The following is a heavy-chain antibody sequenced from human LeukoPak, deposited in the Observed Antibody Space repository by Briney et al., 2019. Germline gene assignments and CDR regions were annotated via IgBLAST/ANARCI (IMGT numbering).Heavy chain of an antibody. CDR1: DFAFTSSG. CDR2: ISATGLST. Sequence: GGSLRLSCTASDFAFTSSGMSWVRQVPGTGLEWVSFISATGLSTYYADSVKGRFTVSRDNSKNTLYLQMNSLRAEDTAVYYCAKGLPIDYFDYWGQGTLVTVSS. D-gene: IGHD3-16*01. V-gene: IGHV3-23*01. CDR3: AKGLPIDYFDY. J-gene: IGHJ4*02.